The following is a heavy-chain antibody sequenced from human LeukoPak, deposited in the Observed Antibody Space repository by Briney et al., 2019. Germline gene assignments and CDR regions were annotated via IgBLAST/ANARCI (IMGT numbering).Heavy chain of an antibody. D-gene: IGHD5-18*01. J-gene: IGHJ4*02. CDR1: GGTFSSYA. CDR3: ARVPGYSYDPPFDY. Sequence: ASVKVSCKASGGTFSSYAISWVRQAPGQGLGWMGGIIPIFGTANYAQKFQGRVTITADESTSTAYVELSSLRSEDTAVYYCARVPGYSYDPPFDYWGRGTLVTVSS. V-gene: IGHV1-69*13. CDR2: IIPIFGTA.